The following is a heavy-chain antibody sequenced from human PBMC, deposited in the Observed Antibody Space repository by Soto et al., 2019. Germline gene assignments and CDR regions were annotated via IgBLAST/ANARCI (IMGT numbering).Heavy chain of an antibody. CDR2: INPNSGDT. CDR1: GYALTAYY. Sequence: ASVKFSCKASGYALTAYYIHWVRQAPGQGLEWVGWINPNSGDTNYAQSFQGRVTMTRDTSISTAYMELNGLTSDDTAVYYCARAQSYDYDSAAYYVWGQGTTVTVSS. V-gene: IGHV1-2*02. CDR3: ARAQSYDYDSAAYYV. D-gene: IGHD3-22*01. J-gene: IGHJ6*02.